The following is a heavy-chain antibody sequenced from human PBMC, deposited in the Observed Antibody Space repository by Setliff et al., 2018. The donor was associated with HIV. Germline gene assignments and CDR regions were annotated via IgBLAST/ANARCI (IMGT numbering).Heavy chain of an antibody. CDR3: ARTRALNSSNWNPFDY. Sequence: SETLSLTCAVYGGSFNDFYWTWIRQPPGKGLQWIGDVNHAGSTTYNPSLKSRVTISIDTSKNQFSLKLTSVTVADSALYFCARTRALNSSNWNPFDYWVPETLLVTVSS. CDR2: VNHAGST. J-gene: IGHJ4*03. CDR1: GGSFNDFY. V-gene: IGHV4-34*01. D-gene: IGHD1-1*01.